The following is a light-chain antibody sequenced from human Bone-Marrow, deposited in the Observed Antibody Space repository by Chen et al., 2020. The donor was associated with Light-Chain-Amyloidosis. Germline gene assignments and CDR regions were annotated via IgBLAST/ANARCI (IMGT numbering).Light chain of an antibody. CDR1: DLPTKY. V-gene: IGLV3-25*03. Sequence: SYELTQPPSDSVSPGQTARITCSGDDLPTKYAYWYQQKPGQAPVLVIHRDTERPSGISERFSGSSSVTTATLTISGVQAEDEADYHCQSADSSGTYEVIFGGGTKLTVL. CDR2: RDT. J-gene: IGLJ2*01. CDR3: QSADSSGTYEVI.